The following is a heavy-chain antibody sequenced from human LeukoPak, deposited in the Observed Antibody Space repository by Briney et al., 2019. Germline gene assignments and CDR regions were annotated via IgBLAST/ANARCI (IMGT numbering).Heavy chain of an antibody. J-gene: IGHJ3*01. CDR1: GFTFSNYG. D-gene: IGHD6-19*01. CDR3: AKSIGWYGNAFDL. Sequence: HPGGSLRLSCAASGFTFSNYGMHWVRQAPGKGLEWVAVISYDGLNKYYADSVKGRFTISRDNSKNTLYLQMNSLRAEDTAVYFCAKSIGWYGNAFDLWGRGTMVTVSS. V-gene: IGHV3-30*18. CDR2: ISYDGLNK.